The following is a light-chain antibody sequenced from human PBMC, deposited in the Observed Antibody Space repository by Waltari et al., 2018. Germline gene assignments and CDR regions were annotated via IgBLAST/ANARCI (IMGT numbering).Light chain of an antibody. CDR3: MQALQTSWT. CDR1: RLRHSKGNND. CDR2: LGS. Sequence: RLRHSKGNNDLEWYREEPGQARQLLIDLGSNRASGGPGRFRGSGSGTEFTLKISRVEAEDVGVYCCMQALQTSWTFGQGTKVEIK. J-gene: IGKJ1*01. V-gene: IGKV2-28*01.